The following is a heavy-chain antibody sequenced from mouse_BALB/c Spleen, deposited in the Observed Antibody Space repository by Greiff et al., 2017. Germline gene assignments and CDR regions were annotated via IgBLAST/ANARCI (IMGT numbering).Heavy chain of an antibody. CDR3: AKGLYDYDAWFAY. J-gene: IGHJ3*01. CDR1: GFSLTSYG. D-gene: IGHD2-4*01. Sequence: QVQLKESGPGLVAPSQSLSITCTVSGFSLTSYGVSWVRQPPGKGLEWLGVIWGDGSTNYHSALISSLSISKDNSKSQVFLKLNSLQTDDTATYYCAKGLYDYDAWFAYWGQGTLVTVSA. V-gene: IGHV2-3*01. CDR2: IWGDGST.